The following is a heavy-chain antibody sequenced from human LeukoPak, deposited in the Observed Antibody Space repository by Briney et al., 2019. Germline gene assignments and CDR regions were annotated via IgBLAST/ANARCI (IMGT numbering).Heavy chain of an antibody. Sequence: PGGSLRLSCAASGFTVSDNYMIWVRRAPGKGLEWVSSIYNTGATHYAESVKGRFTISRDNSKNTLFLQMNSLRAEDMAVYYCARIEWERLGRAFDIWGQGTMVTVSS. D-gene: IGHD1-26*01. CDR2: IYNTGAT. CDR1: GFTVSDNY. J-gene: IGHJ3*02. V-gene: IGHV3-53*01. CDR3: ARIEWERLGRAFDI.